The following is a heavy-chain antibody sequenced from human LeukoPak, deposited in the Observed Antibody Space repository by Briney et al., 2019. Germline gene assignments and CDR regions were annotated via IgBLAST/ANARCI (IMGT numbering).Heavy chain of an antibody. Sequence: ERSLRLSCAASGFTFGSYAMHWVRQAPGKGLEWVAVISYDGSNKYYADSVKGRFTISRDNSKNTLYLQMNSLRAEDTAVYYCARLTGPGYYDSSGYPDRFDYWGQGTLVTVSS. D-gene: IGHD3-22*01. CDR3: ARLTGPGYYDSSGYPDRFDY. V-gene: IGHV3-30*04. CDR2: ISYDGSNK. CDR1: GFTFGSYA. J-gene: IGHJ4*02.